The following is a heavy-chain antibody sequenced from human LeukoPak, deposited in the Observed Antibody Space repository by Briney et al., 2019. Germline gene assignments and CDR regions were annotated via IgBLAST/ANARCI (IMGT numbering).Heavy chain of an antibody. CDR1: GYTFTSYD. D-gene: IGHD6-19*01. CDR2: MNPNSGNT. CDR3: ARGVARWLNWFDP. J-gene: IGHJ5*02. Sequence: ASVKLSFKASGYTFTSYDINWVRQATGQGLEWMGWMNPNSGNTGYAQKFQGRVTMTRNTSISTAYMELSSLRSEGTAVYYCARGVARWLNWFDPLGPGNPGHRLL. V-gene: IGHV1-8*01.